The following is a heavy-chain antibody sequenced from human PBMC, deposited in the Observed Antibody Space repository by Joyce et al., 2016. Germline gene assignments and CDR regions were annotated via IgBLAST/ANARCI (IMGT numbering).Heavy chain of an antibody. D-gene: IGHD3-10*01. CDR2: IYWNDDK. J-gene: IGHJ4*02. CDR3: AHRGTGSYYDDYFDY. Sequence: QITLKESGPTLVKPTQTLTLTCTFSGFSFSTSEVGVNWIRQPPGKALEWLALIYWNDDKRYSPSLKSRLTISKDTSKNQVVLTMTNMDPVDTATYYCAHRGTGSYYDDYFDYWGQGTLVTVSS. CDR1: GFSFSTSEVG. V-gene: IGHV2-5*01.